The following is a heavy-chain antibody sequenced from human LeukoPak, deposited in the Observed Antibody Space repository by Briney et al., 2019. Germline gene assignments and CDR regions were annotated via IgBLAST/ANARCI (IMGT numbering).Heavy chain of an antibody. CDR1: GGSISGYF. D-gene: IGHD6-6*01. CDR3: ARLLAGQLVRGFDP. V-gene: IGHV4-59*12. Sequence: SETLSLTCTVTGGSISGYFWSWIRQPPGKGLEWIGYIHYSGSTNYNPSLQSRVTISVGTSKNQFSLKLSSVTAADTAVYYCARLLAGQLVRGFDPWGQGTLVTVSS. J-gene: IGHJ5*02. CDR2: IHYSGST.